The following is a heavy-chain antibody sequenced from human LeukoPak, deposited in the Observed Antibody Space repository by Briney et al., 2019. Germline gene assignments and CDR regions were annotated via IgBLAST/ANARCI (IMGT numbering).Heavy chain of an antibody. V-gene: IGHV3-7*03. CDR3: ARDSLIQYGSGSYWGFDY. CDR1: GLIFSNYW. Sequence: GVSLRLSCAASGLIFSNYWMSWVRQAPGKGPEWVGDIKTDGSDKYYVGSVKGRFTISRDNAKNSLYLQMNSLRAEDTAVYYCARDSLIQYGSGSYWGFDYWGQGILVTVSS. CDR2: IKTDGSDK. J-gene: IGHJ4*02. D-gene: IGHD3-10*01.